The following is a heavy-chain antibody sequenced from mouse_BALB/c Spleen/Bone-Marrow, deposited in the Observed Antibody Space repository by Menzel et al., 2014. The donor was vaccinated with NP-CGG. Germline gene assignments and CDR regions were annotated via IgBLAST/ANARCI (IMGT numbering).Heavy chain of an antibody. CDR3: TRMHYYGYGAY. Sequence: EVQSVESGGGLVQPGGSLKLSCAASGLDFRRCWMCWVRQAPGKGLEWTGEINPDSSTINYTPSLKDKFIISRDNAKNPLYLQMSKVRTKDTAIYYCTRMHYYGYGAYWGQGTLVAVSA. CDR1: GLDFRRCW. J-gene: IGHJ3*01. V-gene: IGHV4-1*02. CDR2: INPDSSTI. D-gene: IGHD1-2*01.